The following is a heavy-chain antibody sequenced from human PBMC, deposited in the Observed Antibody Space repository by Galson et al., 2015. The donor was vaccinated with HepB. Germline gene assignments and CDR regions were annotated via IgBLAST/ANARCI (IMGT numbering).Heavy chain of an antibody. CDR2: ISSSSRYI. CDR3: ASGYCSSTSCYLYYFDY. J-gene: IGHJ4*02. D-gene: IGHD2-2*01. Sequence: SLRLSCAASGFTFSSYSMNWVRQAPGKGLEWVSSISSSSRYIYYAASVKGRFTISRDNAKNSLYLQMNSLRAEDTAVYYCASGYCSSTSCYLYYFDYWGQGTLVTVSS. V-gene: IGHV3-21*01. CDR1: GFTFSSYS.